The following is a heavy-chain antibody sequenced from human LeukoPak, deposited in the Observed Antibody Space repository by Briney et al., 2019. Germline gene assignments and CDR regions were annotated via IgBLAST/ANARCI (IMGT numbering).Heavy chain of an antibody. J-gene: IGHJ5*02. CDR1: GFTLSNYD. CDR3: ARADCSSSTCYLRRSWFDP. CDR2: IITSSRYI. V-gene: IGHV3-21*01. Sequence: PGGSLRLSCAASGFTLSNYDMNWVRQAPGKGLEWVSSIITSSRYIYYKDSVRGRFTISRDDAKNSLYLEMNSLRAEDTAVYYCARADCSSSTCYLRRSWFDPWGQGTLVTVSS. D-gene: IGHD2-2*01.